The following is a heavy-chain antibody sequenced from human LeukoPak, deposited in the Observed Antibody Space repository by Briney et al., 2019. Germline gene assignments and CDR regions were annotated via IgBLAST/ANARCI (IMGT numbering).Heavy chain of an antibody. CDR2: INHSGST. V-gene: IGHV4-34*01. CDR1: GGSFSGYY. CDR3: ARGNLCGGDCYSSTYAIDY. J-gene: IGHJ4*02. D-gene: IGHD2-21*02. Sequence: PSETLSLTCAVYGGSFSGYYWSWIRQPPGKGLEWIGEINHSGSTNYNPSLKSRVTISVDTSKNQFSLKLSSVTAADTAVYYCARGNLCGGDCYSSTYAIDYWGQGTLVTVSS.